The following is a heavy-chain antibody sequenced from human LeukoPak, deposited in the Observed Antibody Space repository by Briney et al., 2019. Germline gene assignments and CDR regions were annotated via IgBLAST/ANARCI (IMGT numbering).Heavy chain of an antibody. J-gene: IGHJ4*02. D-gene: IGHD3-22*01. Sequence: PGGSLRLSCAASGFTFSSYAMSWVRQTPGKGLEWVGRIKSKTDGVTTDYAAPVKGRFTISRDDSKNTLYLQMNSLKTEDTAVYYCTTLTMIVGTHFDYWGQGTLVTVSS. V-gene: IGHV3-15*01. CDR1: GFTFSSYA. CDR2: IKSKTDGVTT. CDR3: TTLTMIVGTHFDY.